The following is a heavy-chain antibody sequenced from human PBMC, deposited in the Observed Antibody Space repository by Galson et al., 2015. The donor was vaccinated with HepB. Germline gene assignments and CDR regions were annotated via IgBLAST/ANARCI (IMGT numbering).Heavy chain of an antibody. V-gene: IGHV1-69*10. CDR2: IIPILGIA. Sequence: SVKVSCKASGGTFSSYAISWVRQAPGQGLEWMGGIIPILGIANYAQKFQGRVTITADKSTSTAYMELSSLRSEDTAVYYCARDLGYCSGGSCFKPGVMDVWGKGTTVTVSS. CDR1: GGTFSSYA. D-gene: IGHD2-15*01. J-gene: IGHJ6*03. CDR3: ARDLGYCSGGSCFKPGVMDV.